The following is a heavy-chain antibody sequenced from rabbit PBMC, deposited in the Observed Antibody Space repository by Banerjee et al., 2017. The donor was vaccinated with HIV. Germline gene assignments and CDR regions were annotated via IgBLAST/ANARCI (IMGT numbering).Heavy chain of an antibody. CDR1: GFTISSSYY. Sequence: QSLEESGGDLVKPGASLTLTCKASGFTISSSYYMCWVRQAPGKGLEWIACIYPGSSGSTYYASWAKGRFTISKTSSTTVTLQMTSLTAADTATYFCARDGSGWALYFNLWGPGTLVTVS. D-gene: IGHD4-1*01. CDR3: ARDGSGWALYFNL. CDR2: IYPGSSGST. V-gene: IGHV1S40*01. J-gene: IGHJ4*01.